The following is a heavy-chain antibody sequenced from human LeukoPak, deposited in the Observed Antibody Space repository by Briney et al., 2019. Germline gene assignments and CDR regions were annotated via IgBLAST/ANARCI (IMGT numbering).Heavy chain of an antibody. Sequence: PGGSLRLSCVASGFTFNNYAMTWVRQAPGKGLEWVANIKQDGSEKYYVDSVKGRFTISRDNAKNSLYLQMNSLRAEDTAVYYCARDLTHYDILTGFRYDAFDIWGQGTMVTVSS. D-gene: IGHD3-9*01. CDR3: ARDLTHYDILTGFRYDAFDI. CDR1: GFTFNNYA. J-gene: IGHJ3*02. V-gene: IGHV3-7*01. CDR2: IKQDGSEK.